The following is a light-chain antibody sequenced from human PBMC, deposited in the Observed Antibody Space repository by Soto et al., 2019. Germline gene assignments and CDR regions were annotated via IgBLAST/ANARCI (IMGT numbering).Light chain of an antibody. V-gene: IGKV3-11*01. CDR3: QQRSKWPL. Sequence: ESVLTQSPATLSLSPGERAALSCRASQSADTYLAWYQQKPGQPPRLLIYDTSNRATGIPARFSGSGSGTDFTLTISSLEPEDFAVYFCQQRSKWPLFGQGTRLEIK. CDR1: QSADTY. J-gene: IGKJ5*01. CDR2: DTS.